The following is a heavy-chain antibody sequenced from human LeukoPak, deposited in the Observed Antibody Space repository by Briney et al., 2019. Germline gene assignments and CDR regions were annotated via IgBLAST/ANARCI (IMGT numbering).Heavy chain of an antibody. D-gene: IGHD3-22*01. CDR2: IYTSGST. V-gene: IGHV4-61*02. Sequence: SETLSLACTVSGGSISSGSYYWSWIRQPAGKGLEWIGRIYTSGSTNYNPSLKSRVTISVDTSKNQFSLKLSSVTAADTAVYYCARGENYYDSSGYYLGYFQHWGQGTLVTVSS. J-gene: IGHJ1*01. CDR3: ARGENYYDSSGYYLGYFQH. CDR1: GGSISSGSYY.